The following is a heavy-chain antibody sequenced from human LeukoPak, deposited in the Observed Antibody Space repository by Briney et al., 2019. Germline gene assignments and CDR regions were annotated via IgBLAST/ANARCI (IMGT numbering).Heavy chain of an antibody. V-gene: IGHV3-23*01. J-gene: IGHJ4*02. CDR3: AKGPKLGDGFHCDS. D-gene: IGHD5-24*01. Sequence: GGSLRLSCAASGFTFSSYAMSWVRQAPGKGLEWVSTISGSGDSTFYAGSVKGRFTISRDNSKNTLYLQMNSLRAEDTAVYYCAKGPKLGDGFHCDSWGQGTLVTVSS. CDR2: ISGSGDST. CDR1: GFTFSSYA.